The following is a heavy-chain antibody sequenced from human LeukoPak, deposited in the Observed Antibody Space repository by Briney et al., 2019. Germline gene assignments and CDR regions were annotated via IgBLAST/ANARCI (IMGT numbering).Heavy chain of an antibody. V-gene: IGHV3-15*01. CDR1: GFTINNAW. Sequence: GGSLRLSCAASGFTINNAWMSWVRQGPGRGLEWVGRLTSRTDGGTTDYAAPVKGRFTISRDDSKNTLYLQMNSLKTEDTAVYYCTTDLLRYVDWLRFDPWGQGTLVTVSS. J-gene: IGHJ5*02. CDR3: TTDLLRYVDWLRFDP. D-gene: IGHD3-9*01. CDR2: LTSRTDGGTT.